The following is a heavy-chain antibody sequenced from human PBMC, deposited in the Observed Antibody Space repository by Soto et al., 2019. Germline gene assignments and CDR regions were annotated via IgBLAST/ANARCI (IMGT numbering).Heavy chain of an antibody. J-gene: IGHJ4*02. D-gene: IGHD2-15*01. CDR1: GFTFSSFG. CDR2: IWHDGSNK. V-gene: IGHV3-33*01. CDR3: ARDAGDVV. Sequence: QVQLVESGGGVVQPGRSLRLSCATSGFTFSSFGMHWVRQAPGKGLEWVAVIWHDGSNKYYADSVKGRFNISRDNFENTLYLQMNSLGAEDTAVYYCARDAGDVVGGQVTLVTVSS.